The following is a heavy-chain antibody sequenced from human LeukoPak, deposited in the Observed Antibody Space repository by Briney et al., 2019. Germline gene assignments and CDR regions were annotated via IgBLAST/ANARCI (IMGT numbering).Heavy chain of an antibody. V-gene: IGHV3-7*03. Sequence: GGSLRLSCAASGFTFSSYSMNWVRQAPGKGLEWVANIKPDGTTKFYVDSVKGRFTISRDNALNSLYLQMNSLRAEDTAIYYCARSIPYGTTWYGRSDYWGQGTLVTVSP. CDR3: ARSIPYGTTWYGRSDY. D-gene: IGHD6-13*01. J-gene: IGHJ4*02. CDR2: IKPDGTTK. CDR1: GFTFSSYS.